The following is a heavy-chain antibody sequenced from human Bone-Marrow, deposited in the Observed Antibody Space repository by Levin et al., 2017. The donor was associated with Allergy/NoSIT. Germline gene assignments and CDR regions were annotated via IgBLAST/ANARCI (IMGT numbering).Heavy chain of an antibody. CDR2: ISNHGGST. Sequence: GESLKISCAASEFTFSFYAMSWVRQTPGKGLEWVSTISNHGGSTYYADSVKGRFTISRDNSDNTLYLQMNSLGAEDTAIYYCAKEDSGTYLNAFDIWGQGTMVTVSS. D-gene: IGHD1-26*01. J-gene: IGHJ3*02. V-gene: IGHV3-23*01. CDR3: AKEDSGTYLNAFDI. CDR1: EFTFSFYA.